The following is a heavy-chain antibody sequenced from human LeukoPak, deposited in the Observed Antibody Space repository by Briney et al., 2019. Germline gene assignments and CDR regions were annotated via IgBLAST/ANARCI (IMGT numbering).Heavy chain of an antibody. J-gene: IGHJ4*02. CDR1: GDSVSSNSAT. CDR2: TYYRSKWYN. V-gene: IGHV6-1*01. Sequence: SQTLSLTCAISGDSVSSNSATWTWIRQSPLRGLEWLGRTYYRSKWYNEYAVSVKSRITINPDTSKNHFSLQLNSVTPEDTAVYYCARGSSSNSWYFDYWGQGTLVTVSS. CDR3: ARGSSSNSWYFDY. D-gene: IGHD6-13*01.